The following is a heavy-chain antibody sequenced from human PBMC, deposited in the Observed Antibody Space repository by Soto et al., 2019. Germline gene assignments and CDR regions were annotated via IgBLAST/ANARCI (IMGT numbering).Heavy chain of an antibody. CDR1: GYTFTSYG. Sequence: ASVKVSCKASGYTFTSYGISWVRQAPGQGLDWMGWISAYNGNTNYAQKLQGRVTMTTDTSTSTAYMELRSLRYDDTAVYYCARVSLRFLEWLSKFDFDYWGQGTLVTVSS. CDR3: ARVSLRFLEWLSKFDFDY. CDR2: ISAYNGNT. J-gene: IGHJ4*02. V-gene: IGHV1-18*01. D-gene: IGHD3-3*01.